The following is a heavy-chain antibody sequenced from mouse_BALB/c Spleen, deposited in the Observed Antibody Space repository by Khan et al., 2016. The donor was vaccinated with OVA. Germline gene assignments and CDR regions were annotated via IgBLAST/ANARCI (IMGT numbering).Heavy chain of an antibody. J-gene: IGHJ2*01. CDR1: GYTFTSYW. D-gene: IGHD2-14*01. V-gene: IGHV1S22*01. CDR2: IYPGSGST. CDR3: TRGEYDGDY. Sequence: LQQPGSELVRPGASVKLSCKASGYTFTSYWMHWVKQRPGQGLEWIGNIYPGSGSTNYDEKFKSKATLTVDTSSSTAYMQLSSLTSEDSAVYYCTRGEYDGDYWGQGTTRTVSS.